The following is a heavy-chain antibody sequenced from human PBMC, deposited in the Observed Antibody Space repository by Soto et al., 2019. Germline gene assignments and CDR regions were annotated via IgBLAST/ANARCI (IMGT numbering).Heavy chain of an antibody. J-gene: IGHJ4*02. CDR2: ISGSGRTI. D-gene: IGHD3-22*01. CDR3: ASDTYYYDNSGFPTSDY. Sequence: PGGSLRLSCAASGFTFSSYAMSWVRQAPGKGLEWVSAISGSGRTIYYADSVKGRFTISRDNAKNSLYLEMNSLRPEDTAVYYCASDTYYYDNSGFPTSDYWGQGTLVTVSS. V-gene: IGHV3-48*01. CDR1: GFTFSSYA.